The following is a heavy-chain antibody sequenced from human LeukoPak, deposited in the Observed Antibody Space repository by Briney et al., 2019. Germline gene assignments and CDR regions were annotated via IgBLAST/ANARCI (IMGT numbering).Heavy chain of an antibody. J-gene: IGHJ4*02. Sequence: GSSVKVSCKASGGTFSSYAISWVRQAPGQGLEWMGGIIPIFGTANYAQKFQGRVTITADESTSTAYMELSSLRSEDTAVYYCAREGYGYCSSTSCYRWYFDYWGQGTLVTVSS. D-gene: IGHD2-2*03. CDR1: GGTFSSYA. V-gene: IGHV1-69*01. CDR3: AREGYGYCSSTSCYRWYFDY. CDR2: IIPIFGTA.